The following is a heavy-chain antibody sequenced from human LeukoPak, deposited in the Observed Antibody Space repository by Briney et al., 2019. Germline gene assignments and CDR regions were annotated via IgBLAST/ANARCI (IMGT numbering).Heavy chain of an antibody. D-gene: IGHD4-11*01. CDR2: INPSGGSA. J-gene: IGHJ4*02. CDR1: GYTFTRYY. CDR3: ARDALATTQTSWYYFDY. V-gene: IGHV1-46*04. Sequence: ASVKVSCKASGYTFTRYYIHWVRQAPGQGLEWMGIINPSGGSATYAQKLQGRVTMTRDTSTSTVYMDLCSLRSDDTAVYYCARDALATTQTSWYYFDYWGQGTLVTVSS.